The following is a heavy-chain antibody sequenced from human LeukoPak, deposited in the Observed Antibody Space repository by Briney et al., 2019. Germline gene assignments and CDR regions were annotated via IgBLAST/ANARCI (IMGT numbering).Heavy chain of an antibody. CDR1: GYTFTSYA. CDR3: ARTPSIRAIVVVPAAMRGAFDI. V-gene: IGHV1-3*01. J-gene: IGHJ3*02. CDR2: INAGNGNT. Sequence: GASVRVSCKASGYTFTSYAMHWVRQAPGQRLEWMGWINAGNGNTKYSQKFQGRVTITRDTSASTAYMELSSLRSEDTAVYYCARTPSIRAIVVVPAAMRGAFDIWGQGTMVTVSS. D-gene: IGHD2-2*01.